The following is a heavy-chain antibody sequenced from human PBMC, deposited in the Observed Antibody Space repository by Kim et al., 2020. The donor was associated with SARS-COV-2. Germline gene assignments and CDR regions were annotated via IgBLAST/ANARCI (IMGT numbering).Heavy chain of an antibody. D-gene: IGHD6-19*01. CDR2: ISGSGGST. J-gene: IGHJ4*02. CDR3: AKALVEQWLTPFDY. V-gene: IGHV3-23*01. Sequence: GGSLRLYCAASGFTFSSYAMSWVRQAPGKGLEWVSAISGSGGSTYYADSVKGRFTISRDNSKNTLYLQMNSLRAEDTAVYYCAKALVEQWLTPFDYWGQGTLVTVSS. CDR1: GFTFSSYA.